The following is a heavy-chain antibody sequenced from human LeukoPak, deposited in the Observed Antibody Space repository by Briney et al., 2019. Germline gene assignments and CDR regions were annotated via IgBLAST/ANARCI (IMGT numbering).Heavy chain of an antibody. CDR2: IYTSGST. D-gene: IGHD3-10*01. Sequence: SETLSLTCTVSGGSISSDYWSWIRQPAGKGLERIGRIYTSGSTNYNPSLKSRVTMSVDTSKNQFFLKLSSATAADTAVYYCARENDAYYRAYDIWGQGTLVTVSS. J-gene: IGHJ3*02. CDR1: GGSISSDY. CDR3: ARENDAYYRAYDI. V-gene: IGHV4-4*07.